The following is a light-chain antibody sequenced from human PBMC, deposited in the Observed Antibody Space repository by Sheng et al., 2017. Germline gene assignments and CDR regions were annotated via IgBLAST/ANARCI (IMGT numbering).Light chain of an antibody. J-gene: IGKJ1*01. CDR3: QQYNSWPRT. CDR1: QSISTN. CDR2: GAS. Sequence: TVMTQSPGTLSVSPGARATLSCRASQSISTNLAWYQQKPGQAPRLLIYGASTRANGIPARFSGRGSGTDXTLTISSLQSEDSAFYYCQQYNSWPRTFGPGTKVEIK. V-gene: IGKV3-15*01.